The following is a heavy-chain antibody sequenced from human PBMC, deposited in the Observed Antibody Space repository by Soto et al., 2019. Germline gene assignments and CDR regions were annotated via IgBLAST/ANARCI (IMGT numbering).Heavy chain of an antibody. CDR2: IIPIFGTA. V-gene: IGHV1-69*13. J-gene: IGHJ4*02. CDR1: GGTFSSYA. CDR3: ARDLDGSSPPNFDY. D-gene: IGHD6-13*01. Sequence: ASVKVSCNASGGTFSSYAISWGRQAPGQGLEWMGGIIPIFGTANYAQKFQGRVTITADESTSTAYMELSSLRSEDTAVYYCARDLDGSSPPNFDYWGQGPLVTVPS.